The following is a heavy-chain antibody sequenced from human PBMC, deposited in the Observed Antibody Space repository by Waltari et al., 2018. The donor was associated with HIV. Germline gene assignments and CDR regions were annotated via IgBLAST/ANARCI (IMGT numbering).Heavy chain of an antibody. V-gene: IGHV3-7*01. CDR1: GCSFSNYG. J-gene: IGHJ4*02. Sequence: EVQLVESGGGLVRPGGSLRLSCAASGCSFSNYGMHWVRQSPGKGLEWVANIKEDGSETHYVDSVKGRFTIPRDDAKNSLYLQMNSLTADDTAVYFCVRGEKERMLRFLEYLPSGNFDYWGQGTLVTVSS. D-gene: IGHD3-3*01. CDR3: VRGEKERMLRFLEYLPSGNFDY. CDR2: IKEDGSET.